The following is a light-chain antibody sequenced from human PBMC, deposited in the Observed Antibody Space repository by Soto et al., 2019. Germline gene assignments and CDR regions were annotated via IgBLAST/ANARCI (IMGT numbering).Light chain of an antibody. CDR3: CSSAPESTYV. J-gene: IGLJ1*01. CDR1: SSDVGAYNS. CDR2: KGT. V-gene: IGLV2-23*01. Sequence: QSALAQPASVSGSPGQSITISCTGTSSDVGAYNSVPWYQQHPHRAPQVIIYKGTRRPSGVSNRFSGSTSGNAASLTISALQTDDEADYFCCSSAPESTYVCGTGTKVTVL.